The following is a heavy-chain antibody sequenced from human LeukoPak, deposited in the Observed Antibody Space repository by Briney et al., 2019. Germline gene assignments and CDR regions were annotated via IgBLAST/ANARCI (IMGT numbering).Heavy chain of an antibody. D-gene: IGHD3-10*01. CDR2: ISSNGGST. Sequence: PGGSLRLSCAASGFTFSSYAMHWVRQAPGKELEYVSAISSNGGSTYYANSVKGRFTISRDNSKNTLYLQMGSLRAEDMAVYYCARDVVAYYRWGWFDPWGQGTLVTVSS. CDR3: ARDVVAYYRWGWFDP. J-gene: IGHJ5*02. V-gene: IGHV3-64*01. CDR1: GFTFSSYA.